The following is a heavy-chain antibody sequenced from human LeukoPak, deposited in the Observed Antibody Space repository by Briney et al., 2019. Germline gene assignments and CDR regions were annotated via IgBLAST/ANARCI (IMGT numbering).Heavy chain of an antibody. V-gene: IGHV3-23*01. D-gene: IGHD5-12*01. CDR2: ITGSGGST. J-gene: IGHJ4*02. CDR3: AKLPYSGYDWVSYFDY. CDR1: GGTFSSYA. Sequence: SCKASGGTFSSYAVSWVRQAPGKGLEWVSSITGSGGSTYYADSVKGRFTISRDTSKNTLYLQMNSLRAEDTAVYYCAKLPYSGYDWVSYFDYWGQGTLVTVSS.